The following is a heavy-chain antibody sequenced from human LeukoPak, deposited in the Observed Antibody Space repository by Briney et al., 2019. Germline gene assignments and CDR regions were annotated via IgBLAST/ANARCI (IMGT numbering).Heavy chain of an antibody. CDR2: IKSKTDGGTT. D-gene: IGHD3-10*01. V-gene: IGHV3-15*07. Sequence: GGSLRLSCAASGFTFDNYAMHWVRQAPGKGLEWVGRIKSKTDGGTTDYAAPVKGRFTISRDDSKNTLYLQMNSLKTEDTAVYSCTTGFTMVRGVIGSLWGQGTLVTVSS. CDR3: TTGFTMVRGVIGSL. CDR1: GFTFDNYA. J-gene: IGHJ4*02.